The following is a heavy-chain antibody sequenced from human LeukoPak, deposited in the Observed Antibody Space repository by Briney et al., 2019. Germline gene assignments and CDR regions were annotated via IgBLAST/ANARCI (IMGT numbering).Heavy chain of an antibody. Sequence: GGSLRLSCAASGFTFSGYGMSWVRQAPGKGLEWVAHISHFPGDPWYANSVKGRFIISRDNSKGTVYLQMNSLRPEDSALYYCAKDNCGGIYASWGQGTMVTVSA. V-gene: IGHV3-23*01. D-gene: IGHD3-16*01. J-gene: IGHJ5*02. CDR2: ISHFPGDP. CDR1: GFTFSGYG. CDR3: AKDNCGGIYAS.